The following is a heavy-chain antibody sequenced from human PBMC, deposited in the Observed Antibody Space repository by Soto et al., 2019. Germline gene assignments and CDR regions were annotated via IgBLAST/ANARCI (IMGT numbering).Heavy chain of an antibody. V-gene: IGHV3-11*01. CDR3: ARVTHYFDY. D-gene: IGHD2-15*01. J-gene: IGHJ4*02. CDR1: GGSLTSEGYY. CDR2: ISSSGNTI. Sequence: LSLTCTVSGGSLTSEGYYWSWIRQAPGKGLEWVSYISSSGNTIHYADSVKGRFTISRDNAKNSLFLQMNSLRVEDTAVYYCARVTHYFDYWGQGTLVTVSS.